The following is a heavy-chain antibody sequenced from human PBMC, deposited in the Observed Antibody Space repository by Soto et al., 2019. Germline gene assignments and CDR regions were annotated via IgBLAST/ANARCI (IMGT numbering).Heavy chain of an antibody. Sequence: QVQLVQSGAEVKKPGASVKVSCKASGYTFTSYGINWVRQAPGQGLEWMGWISANNGNTHYAQKLQGRVTLTTDTATSTAYMELRSLRSGDTAVYYCARVQSGYDFAYWGQGTLVTVSS. CDR2: ISANNGNT. CDR3: ARVQSGYDFAY. J-gene: IGHJ4*02. D-gene: IGHD5-12*01. CDR1: GYTFTSYG. V-gene: IGHV1-18*01.